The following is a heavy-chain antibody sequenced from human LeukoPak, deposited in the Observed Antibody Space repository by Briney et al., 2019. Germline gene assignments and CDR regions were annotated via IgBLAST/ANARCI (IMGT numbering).Heavy chain of an antibody. V-gene: IGHV5-51*01. CDR2: VYPGDSRT. D-gene: IGHD4/OR15-4a*01. Sequence: GESLKISCKGSGYIFANYWIGWVRQMPGKGLQWMGIVYPGDSRTKYSPSFQGQVTISADKSISTAYLQWGSLKASDTAMYFCARFAYGADYFPGHYWGQGTLVTVSS. CDR1: GYIFANYW. J-gene: IGHJ4*02. CDR3: ARFAYGADYFPGHY.